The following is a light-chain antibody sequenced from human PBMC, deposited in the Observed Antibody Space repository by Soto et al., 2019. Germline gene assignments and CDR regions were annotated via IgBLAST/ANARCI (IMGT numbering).Light chain of an antibody. CDR3: CSYEGSYTRV. V-gene: IGLV2-11*01. CDR1: SSDVGGYNY. J-gene: IGLJ1*01. CDR2: DVG. Sequence: QSALTQPRSVSGSPGQSVTISCTGTSSDVGGYNYVSWYQQHPGKAPKLTIYDVGKRPSGVPDRFSGSKSDNTASLTISGLQAEDEADYYCCSYEGSYTRVFGTGTKVTVL.